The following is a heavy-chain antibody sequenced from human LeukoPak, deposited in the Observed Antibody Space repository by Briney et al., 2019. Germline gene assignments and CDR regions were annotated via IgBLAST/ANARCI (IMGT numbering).Heavy chain of an antibody. CDR1: GGTFSSYA. CDR2: IIPIFGTA. V-gene: IGHV1-69*05. D-gene: IGHD6-6*01. J-gene: IGHJ5*02. Sequence: GALVKVSCKASGGTFSSYAISWVRQAPGQGLEWMGGIIPIFGTANYAQKFQGRVTITTDESTSTAYMELSSLRSEDTAVYYCAREDYSSSSGWFDPWGQGTLVTVSS. CDR3: AREDYSSSSGWFDP.